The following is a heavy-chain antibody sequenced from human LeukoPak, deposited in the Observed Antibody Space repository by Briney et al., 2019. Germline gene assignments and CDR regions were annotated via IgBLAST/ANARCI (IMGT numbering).Heavy chain of an antibody. D-gene: IGHD3-10*01. V-gene: IGHV4-59*01. CDR2: IYYSGST. CDR3: ARDRDYYGSGRILDY. CDR1: GGSISSYY. Sequence: SETLSLTCTVSGGSISSYYWGWIRQPPGKGLEWIGYIYYSGSTNYNPSLKSRVTISVDTSKNQFSLKLSSVTAADTAVYYCARDRDYYGSGRILDYWGQGTLVTVSS. J-gene: IGHJ4*02.